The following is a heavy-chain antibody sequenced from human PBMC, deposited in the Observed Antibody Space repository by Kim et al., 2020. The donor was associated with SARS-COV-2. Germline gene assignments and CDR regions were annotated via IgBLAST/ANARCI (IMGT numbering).Heavy chain of an antibody. J-gene: IGHJ4*02. D-gene: IGHD1-26*01. CDR2: ISSDGNTE. CDR3: AKAGIVERWYYLHHCGQGEGSFTNYNDQYQNKLSVQENGRRGEDTAGYCCAEASVGERWYYLPH. CDR1: GFSFTTYG. V-gene: IGHV3-30*18. Sequence: GGSLRLSCAASGFSFTTYGMHWVRQAPGKGLEWVAVISSDGNTEKYADSVKGRFTISRDISKNTLSLQMNSLRAEDTAVYYCAKAGIVERWYYLHHCGQGEGSFTNYNDQYQNKLSVQENGRRGEDTAGYCCAEASVGERWYYLPHGGQGTLVTVSS.